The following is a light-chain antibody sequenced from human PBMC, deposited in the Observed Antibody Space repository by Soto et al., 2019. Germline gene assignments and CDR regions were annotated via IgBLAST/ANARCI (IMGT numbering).Light chain of an antibody. Sequence: VVFTQSPCTLSLSPGERGALSCRASQSVSSNYVAWYQQKPGQAPRLLISGASNRATGTPDRFRGSGSGTEFTLTIRSLQSEDFAVYYCQQYNSWPLTFGGGTKVDI. CDR1: QSVSSNY. CDR3: QQYNSWPLT. CDR2: GAS. V-gene: IGKV3-20*01. J-gene: IGKJ4*01.